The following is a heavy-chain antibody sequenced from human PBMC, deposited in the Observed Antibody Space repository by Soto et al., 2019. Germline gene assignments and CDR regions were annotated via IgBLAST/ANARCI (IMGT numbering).Heavy chain of an antibody. CDR2: IYPGDSDT. CDR3: ARSKRGAYSSGWYSLSGYYNYGIDV. D-gene: IGHD6-19*01. CDR1: GYSFSSYW. Sequence: PGESLKISCKASGYSFSSYWIGWVRQMPGKGLEWMGIIYPGDSDTKYSPSVQGQVTISADRSISTAYLRWTSLKASDTAMYYCARSKRGAYSSGWYSLSGYYNYGIDVWGQGTKVTVS. V-gene: IGHV5-51*01. J-gene: IGHJ6*02.